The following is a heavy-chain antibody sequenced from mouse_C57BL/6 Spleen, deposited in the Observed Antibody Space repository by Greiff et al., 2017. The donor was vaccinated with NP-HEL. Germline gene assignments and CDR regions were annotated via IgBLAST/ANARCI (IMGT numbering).Heavy chain of an antibody. D-gene: IGHD1-1*01. CDR2: INPSSGYT. V-gene: IGHV1-7*01. CDR1: GYTFTSYW. CDR3: ARSGDITTVVARYFDV. J-gene: IGHJ1*03. Sequence: VQLQQSGAELAKPGASVKLSCKASGYTFTSYWMHWVKQRPGQGLEWIGYINPSSGYTKYNQKFKDKATLTADKSSRTAYMQMSSLTYEDSAAYCSARSGDITTVVARYFDVWGTGTTVTVSS.